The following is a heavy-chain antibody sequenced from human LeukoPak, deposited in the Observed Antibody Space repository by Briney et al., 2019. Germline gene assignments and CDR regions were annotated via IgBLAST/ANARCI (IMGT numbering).Heavy chain of an antibody. CDR3: ARGGHCTNGVCYGPIRYYYYGMDV. D-gene: IGHD2-8*01. V-gene: IGHV4-34*01. J-gene: IGHJ6*02. CDR1: GGSISYYY. CDR2: INHSGST. Sequence: SETLSLTCTVSGGSISYYYWSWIRQPPGKGLEWIGEINHSGSTNYNPSLKSRVTISVDTSKNQFSLKLSSVTAADTAVYYCARGGHCTNGVCYGPIRYYYYGMDVWGQGTTVTVSS.